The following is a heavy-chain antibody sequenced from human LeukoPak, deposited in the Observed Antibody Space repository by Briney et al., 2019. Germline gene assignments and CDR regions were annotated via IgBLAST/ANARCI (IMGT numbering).Heavy chain of an antibody. V-gene: IGHV3-23*01. J-gene: IGHJ4*02. CDR1: GFTFSSYA. Sequence: PGGSLRLSCAASGFTFSSYAMSWVRQAPGKGLECISGFSGSGGSTYYADSVKGRFTISRDNSKNTLYLQMNSLRAEDTAVYYCAKDPTYYYGSGEDDYWGQGTLVTVSS. CDR2: FSGSGGST. D-gene: IGHD3-10*01. CDR3: AKDPTYYYGSGEDDY.